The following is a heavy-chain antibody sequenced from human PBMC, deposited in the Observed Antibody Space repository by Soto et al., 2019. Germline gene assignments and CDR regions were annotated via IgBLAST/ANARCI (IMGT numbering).Heavy chain of an antibody. Sequence: SETLSLTCTVSGGSISSSGDCWSWIRQSPGKGLEWVGHIYNIGSTYSNPSLRSRATISVDTSNNQFSLKLSSVAATDTAVYYCASPYSSSWYWNYYGMDVWGQGTTVT. CDR1: GGSISSSGDC. CDR3: ASPYSSSWYWNYYGMDV. D-gene: IGHD6-13*01. V-gene: IGHV4-30-4*01. CDR2: IYNIGST. J-gene: IGHJ6*02.